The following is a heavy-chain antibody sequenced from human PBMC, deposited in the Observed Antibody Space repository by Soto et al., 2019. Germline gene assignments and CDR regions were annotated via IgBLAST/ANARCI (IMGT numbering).Heavy chain of an antibody. CDR1: GGTFSSYA. CDR2: IIPIFGTA. J-gene: IGHJ6*02. CDR3: AGEITIFGVVIVPRFGMDV. Sequence: QVQLVQSGAEVKKPGSSVKVSCKASGGTFSSYAISWVRQAPGQGLEWMGGIIPIFGTANYAQKFQGRVTITADESTSTAYMELSSLRSEDTAVYYCAGEITIFGVVIVPRFGMDVWGQGTTVTVSS. V-gene: IGHV1-69*01. D-gene: IGHD3-3*01.